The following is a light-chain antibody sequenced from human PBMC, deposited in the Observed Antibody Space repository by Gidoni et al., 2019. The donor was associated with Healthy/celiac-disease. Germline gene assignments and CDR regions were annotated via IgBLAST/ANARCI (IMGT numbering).Light chain of an antibody. Sequence: EIVLTQSPATLSLSPGERATLSCRASQSVSSSLSWYQQKPGQAPRRLIYDASNRATGIPARLSGSGSGKDFTRTISSLEPEDFAVYYCQQRSNWPPWTFGQGTKVEIK. CDR1: QSVSSS. V-gene: IGKV3-11*01. J-gene: IGKJ1*01. CDR2: DAS. CDR3: QQRSNWPPWT.